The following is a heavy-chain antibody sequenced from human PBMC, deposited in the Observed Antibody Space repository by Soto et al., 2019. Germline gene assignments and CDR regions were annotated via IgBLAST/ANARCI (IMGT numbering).Heavy chain of an antibody. D-gene: IGHD2-15*01. CDR2: ISGSGDST. Sequence: EVQLLEPGGGLVQPGGSLRLSCTASGFTFSNYAMSWVRQAPGKGLEWVSTISGSGDSTNYADSVKGQFAISRDNSNNMLYVQMDSLRVEDTAVYYCAKENRRGYCSGGICYGYFDYWGQGTLVTVSS. CDR3: AKENRRGYCSGGICYGYFDY. CDR1: GFTFSNYA. J-gene: IGHJ4*02. V-gene: IGHV3-23*01.